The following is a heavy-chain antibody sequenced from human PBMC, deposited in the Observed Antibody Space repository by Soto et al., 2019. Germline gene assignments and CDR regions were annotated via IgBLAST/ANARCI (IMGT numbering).Heavy chain of an antibody. J-gene: IGHJ4*02. CDR1: GGSISSYY. CDR2: IYYSGST. CDR3: ARSLDIAKFDY. D-gene: IGHD5-12*01. V-gene: IGHV4-59*06. Sequence: KASETLSLTCAVSGGSISSYYWTWIRQPPGKGLEWIGYIYYSGSTYYNPSLKSRVTISVDTSKNQFSLKLSSVTAADTAVYYCARSLDIAKFDYWGQGTLVTVSS.